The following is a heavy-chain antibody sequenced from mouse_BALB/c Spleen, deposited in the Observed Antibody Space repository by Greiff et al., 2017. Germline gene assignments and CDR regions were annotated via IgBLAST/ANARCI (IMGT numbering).Heavy chain of an antibody. J-gene: IGHJ4*01. V-gene: IGHV5-6-5*01. CDR3: ARGGNYEDYYAMDY. CDR1: GFAFSSYD. CDR2: ISSGGST. Sequence: VQLKESGGGLVKPGGSLKLSCAASGFAFSSYDMSWVRQTPEKRLEWVAYISSGGSTYYPDSVKGRFTISRDNARNILYLQMSSLRSEDTAMYYCARGGNYEDYYAMDYWGQGTSVTVSS. D-gene: IGHD2-1*01.